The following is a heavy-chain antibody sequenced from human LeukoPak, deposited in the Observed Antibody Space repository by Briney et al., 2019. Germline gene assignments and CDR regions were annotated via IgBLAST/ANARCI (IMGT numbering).Heavy chain of an antibody. D-gene: IGHD3-9*01. J-gene: IGHJ4*02. V-gene: IGHV3-21*01. Sequence: GGSLRLSCAASGFTFSSYSMNWVRQAPGKGLEWVSSISSSSSYIYYADSVKGRFTISRDNAKNSLYLQMNSLRAEDTAVYYCATTVTLTGYYYYFDYWGQGTLVAVSS. CDR1: GFTFSSYS. CDR3: ATTVTLTGYYYYFDY. CDR2: ISSSSSYI.